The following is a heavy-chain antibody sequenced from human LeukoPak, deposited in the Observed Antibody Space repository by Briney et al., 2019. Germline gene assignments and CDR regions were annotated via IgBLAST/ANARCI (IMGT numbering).Heavy chain of an antibody. D-gene: IGHD3-3*01. V-gene: IGHV3-23*01. Sequence: GGSLRLSCAASGFTFSSYAMSWVRQAPGKGLEWVSAISGSGGSTYYADSVKGRFTISRDNSKNTLYLQMNSLRAEDTAVYYCASPQTYYDFWRTNIHDYWGQGTLVTVSS. CDR1: GFTFSSYA. CDR2: ISGSGGST. J-gene: IGHJ4*02. CDR3: ASPQTYYDFWRTNIHDY.